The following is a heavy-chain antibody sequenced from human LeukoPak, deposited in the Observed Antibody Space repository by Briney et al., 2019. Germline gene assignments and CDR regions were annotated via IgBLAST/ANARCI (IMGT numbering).Heavy chain of an antibody. CDR1: GGSISSSSYY. CDR3: ASSDVDTAIVNAFDI. V-gene: IGHV4-39*01. Sequence: PSETLSLTRTVSGGSISSSSYYWGWIRQPPGKGLEWIGSIYYSGSTYYNPSLKSRVTISVDTSKNQFSLKLSSVTAADTAVYYCASSDVDTAIVNAFDIWGQGTMVTVSS. D-gene: IGHD5-18*01. CDR2: IYYSGST. J-gene: IGHJ3*02.